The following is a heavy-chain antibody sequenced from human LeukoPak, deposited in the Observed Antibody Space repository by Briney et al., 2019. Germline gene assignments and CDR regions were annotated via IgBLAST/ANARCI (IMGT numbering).Heavy chain of an antibody. CDR3: ATAPSGIVGVPRHYFDY. J-gene: IGHJ4*02. CDR1: GGTFSSYA. CDR2: VIPIFGTA. V-gene: IGHV1-69*13. Sequence: ASVKVSCKASGGTFSSYAISWVRQAPGQGLEWMGGVIPIFGTANYAQKLQGRVTITADESTSTAYMELSSLRSEDTAVYYCATAPSGIVGVPRHYFDYWGQGTLVTVSS. D-gene: IGHD1-26*01.